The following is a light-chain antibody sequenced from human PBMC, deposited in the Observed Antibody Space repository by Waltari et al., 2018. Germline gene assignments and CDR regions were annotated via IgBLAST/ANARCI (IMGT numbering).Light chain of an antibody. J-gene: IGLJ2*01. CDR1: SSNIGSNP. CDR3: AVWDNSLNGVV. V-gene: IGLV1-44*01. CDR2: GDS. Sequence: QSVLTQPPSASGTPGQRVTISCSGSSSNIGSNPVNWYQQLPGTAPSLIIYGDSRRPSGVPVRFSGSQSGTSASLALGGLQSEDEVDFYCAVWDNSLNGVVFGGGTKLTVL.